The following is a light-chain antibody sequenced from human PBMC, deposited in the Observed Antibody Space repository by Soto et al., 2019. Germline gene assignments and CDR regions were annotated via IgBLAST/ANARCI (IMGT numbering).Light chain of an antibody. J-gene: IGKJ4*01. CDR3: QQYNSYILT. CDR2: KAS. CDR1: QSISSW. V-gene: IGKV1-5*03. Sequence: DIHMTQSPSTLSSSLGDRVTITCVASQSISSWLAWYQQKPGKAPKLLIYKASSLESGVPSRFSGSGSGTEFTLTISSLQPDDFATYYCQQYNSYILTFGGGTKVDIK.